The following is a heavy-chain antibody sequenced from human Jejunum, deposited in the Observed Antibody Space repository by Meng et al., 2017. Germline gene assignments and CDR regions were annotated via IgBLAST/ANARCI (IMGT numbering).Heavy chain of an antibody. CDR3: ARQDSRINWSFIDD. J-gene: IGHJ4*02. D-gene: IGHD1-1*01. CDR1: GFNFNSYW. Sequence: GGFLRSSCTASGFNFNSYWMHWVRQAPGKGLEWVSLINNDGSYTYYADYVKGRFTISRDNAKNTLYLQMNSLRVEDTAVYYCARQDSRINWSFIDDWGQGTLVNGSS. V-gene: IGHV3-74*01. CDR2: INNDGSYT.